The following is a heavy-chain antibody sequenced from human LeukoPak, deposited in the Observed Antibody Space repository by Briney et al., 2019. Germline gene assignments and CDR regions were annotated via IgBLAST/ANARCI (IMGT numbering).Heavy chain of an antibody. Sequence: GGSLRLSCAASNFTFSDYTMNWVRQTPGKGLEWLSSVTSSSSFIYYADSVKGRFTISRDNANNSLYLQMHSLRAEDTAIYYCARVVHARYMDDWGKGTTVTVSS. CDR2: VTSSSSFI. CDR3: ARVVHARYMDD. V-gene: IGHV3-21*01. CDR1: NFTFSDYT. J-gene: IGHJ6*03.